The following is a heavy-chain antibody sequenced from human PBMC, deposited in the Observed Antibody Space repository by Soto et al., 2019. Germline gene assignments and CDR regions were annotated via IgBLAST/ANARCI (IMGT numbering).Heavy chain of an antibody. Sequence: SGTLSLPCAVPGFSISSGYYWGWVRQPPGEGPGWFGSIYNSGSTYYNPSLKSRVTISVDKSKNQFSLKLSSVNAADTAVYYCARMITFGGVIVRNWFDPWGQGTLVTVSS. CDR2: IYNSGST. D-gene: IGHD3-16*02. V-gene: IGHV4-38-2*01. J-gene: IGHJ5*02. CDR3: ARMITFGGVIVRNWFDP. CDR1: GFSISSGYY.